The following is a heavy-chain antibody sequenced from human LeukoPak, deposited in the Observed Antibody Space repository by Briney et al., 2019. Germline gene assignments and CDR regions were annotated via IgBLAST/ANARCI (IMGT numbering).Heavy chain of an antibody. J-gene: IGHJ3*02. D-gene: IGHD3-22*01. V-gene: IGHV3-30*02. CDR3: AKGRSISVIPMLDVFDI. Sequence: GGSLRLSCAASGFDFSSYGMHWVRQTPGKGLEWVAFIRFDGRNKYYADSVRGRFTISRDNSKNTVYLQMNSLRAEDTAVYYCAKGRSISVIPMLDVFDIWGQGTMVTVSS. CDR1: GFDFSSYG. CDR2: IRFDGRNK.